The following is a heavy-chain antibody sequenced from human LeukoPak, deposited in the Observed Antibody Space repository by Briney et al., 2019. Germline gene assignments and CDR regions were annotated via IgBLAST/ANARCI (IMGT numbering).Heavy chain of an antibody. J-gene: IGHJ4*02. V-gene: IGHV4-39*07. D-gene: IGHD3-22*01. CDR2: IYYSGST. Sequence: SETLSLTCTVSGGSISSSSYYWGWIRQPPGKGLEWIGSIYYSGSTYYNPSLKSRVTISVDTSKNQFSLKLSSVTAADTAVYYCARVLLGYYYDSSGYMDYWGQGTLVTVSS. CDR1: GGSISSSSYY. CDR3: ARVLLGYYYDSSGYMDY.